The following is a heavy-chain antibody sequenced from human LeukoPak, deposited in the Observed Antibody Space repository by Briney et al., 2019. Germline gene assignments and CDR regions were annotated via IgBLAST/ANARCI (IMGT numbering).Heavy chain of an antibody. CDR2: IYYNGRR. CDR1: GDSMIDNNFY. Sequence: SETLSLTCTVSGDSMIDNNFYWGWTRQSPQKGLEWIASIYYNGRRLYNPSLRSRVTISLDAPKNQIFLKLSSVTAADTAVYYCAREHVLLWFGELLQYYGMDVWGQGTTVTVSS. CDR3: AREHVLLWFGELLQYYGMDV. V-gene: IGHV4-39*07. J-gene: IGHJ6*02. D-gene: IGHD3-10*01.